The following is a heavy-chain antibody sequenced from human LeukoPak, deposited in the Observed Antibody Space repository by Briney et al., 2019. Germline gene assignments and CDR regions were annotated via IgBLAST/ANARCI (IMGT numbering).Heavy chain of an antibody. CDR2: ISGSGSTT. Sequence: PGGSLRLSCAASGFTFSSYAMSWVRQAPGKGLEWVSTISGSGSTTYFADSVKGRFTISRDNSMNTLYLQMSSLRAEDTAVYYCARNPGRAAAATLTYWGQGILVTVSS. V-gene: IGHV3-23*01. J-gene: IGHJ4*02. CDR3: ARNPGRAAAATLTY. D-gene: IGHD6-13*01. CDR1: GFTFSSYA.